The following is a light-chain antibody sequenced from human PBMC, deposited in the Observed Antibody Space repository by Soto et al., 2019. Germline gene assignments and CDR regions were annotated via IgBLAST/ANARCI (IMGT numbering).Light chain of an antibody. J-gene: IGKJ4*01. CDR1: QSVSSSY. CDR2: GAS. V-gene: IGKV3-20*01. Sequence: EIVLTQSPGTLSLSPGERATLSCRASQSVSSSYLGWYQQKPGQAPRLLIYGASSRATGIPDRFSGSGSRTDFSLTISRLEPEDFAVYYCQQYGSSPLTFGGGTKVEIK. CDR3: QQYGSSPLT.